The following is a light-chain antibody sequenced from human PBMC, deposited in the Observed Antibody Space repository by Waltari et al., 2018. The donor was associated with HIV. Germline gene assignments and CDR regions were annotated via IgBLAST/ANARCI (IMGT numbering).Light chain of an antibody. V-gene: IGKV3-20*01. J-gene: IGKJ4*01. CDR1: QSVSSSY. Sequence: EIVLTQSPGTLSLSPGERATLSCRASQSVSSSYLAWYQQKPVQAPRLLIYGASSRATGIPDRFSGSGSGTDFTLTISRLEPEDFAVYYCQQYGSSRVTFGGGTKVEIK. CDR3: QQYGSSRVT. CDR2: GAS.